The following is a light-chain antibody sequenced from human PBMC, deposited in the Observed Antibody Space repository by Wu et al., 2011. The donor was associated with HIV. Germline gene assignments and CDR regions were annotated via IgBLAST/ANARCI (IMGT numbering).Light chain of an antibody. Sequence: DIQMTQSPSTLSASVGDRVTITCRASQSIGSWLAWYQQKPGKVPKVLIYKASSLESGVPSRFSGSGSGTEFTLTISSLQPDDFATYYCQQYNSYPLTFGGGTKVEIK. V-gene: IGKV1-5*03. J-gene: IGKJ4*01. CDR2: KAS. CDR3: QQYNSYPLT. CDR1: QSIGSW.